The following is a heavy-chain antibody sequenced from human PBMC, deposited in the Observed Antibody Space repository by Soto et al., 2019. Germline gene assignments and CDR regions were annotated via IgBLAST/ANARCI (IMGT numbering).Heavy chain of an antibody. Sequence: GGSLRLSCKASGFNFRRYEMHWVRKAPGKGLEWVSYISSSGLTTYYANFAEGRFTISRDNAKDSLYLHLNSLRVGDTAVYYCARYGTRGDWWGLGTQVTVSS. CDR2: ISSSGLTT. V-gene: IGHV3-48*03. CDR3: ARYGTRGDW. D-gene: IGHD3-10*01. J-gene: IGHJ5*01. CDR1: GFNFRRYE.